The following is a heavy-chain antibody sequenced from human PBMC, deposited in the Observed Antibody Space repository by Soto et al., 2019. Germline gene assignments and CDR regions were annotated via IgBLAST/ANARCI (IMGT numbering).Heavy chain of an antibody. J-gene: IGHJ4*02. D-gene: IGHD4-17*01. V-gene: IGHV3-23*01. CDR1: GITFGSYA. CDR2: ISGSGGTT. CDR3: AKNDDYAYFDY. Sequence: GGSLRLSCAASGITFGSYAMSRVRQAPGKGLEWVSGISGSGGTTNYTGSVKGRFTISRDNSKNTLYLQMNSLRAEDTAVYYCAKNDDYAYFDYWGQGTLVTVSS.